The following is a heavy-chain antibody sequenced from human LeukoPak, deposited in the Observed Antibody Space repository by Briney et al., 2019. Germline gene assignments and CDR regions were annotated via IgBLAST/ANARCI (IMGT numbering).Heavy chain of an antibody. J-gene: IGHJ4*02. CDR2: INPSGGST. V-gene: IGHV1-46*01. CDR3: ASGRAKDTSPFDY. Sequence: ASVKVSCKASGGSFSSYVITWVRQAPGQGLEWMGIINPSGGSTSYAQKFQGRVTMTRDTSTSTAYMELRSLRSDDTAVYYCASGRAKDTSPFDYWGQGTLVTVSS. D-gene: IGHD2-15*01. CDR1: GGSFSSYV.